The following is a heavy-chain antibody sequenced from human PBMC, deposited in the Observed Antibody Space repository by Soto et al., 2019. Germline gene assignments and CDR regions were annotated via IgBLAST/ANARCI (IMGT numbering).Heavy chain of an antibody. CDR3: TTDFDDSGYDGHWDY. J-gene: IGHJ4*02. V-gene: IGHV3-15*01. CDR1: GFTFSNAW. D-gene: IGHD5-12*01. CDR2: IKSKTDGGTT. Sequence: GGSLRLSCAASGFTFSNAWMSWVRQAPGKGLEWVGRIKSKTDGGTTDYAAPVKGRFTISRDDSKNTLYLQMNSLKTEDTAVYYCTTDFDDSGYDGHWDYWGQGTLVTVSS.